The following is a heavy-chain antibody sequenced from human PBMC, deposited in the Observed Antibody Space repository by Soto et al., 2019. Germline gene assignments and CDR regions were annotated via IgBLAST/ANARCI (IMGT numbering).Heavy chain of an antibody. D-gene: IGHD3-22*01. J-gene: IGHJ6*02. Sequence: ASVKVSCKASGYTFTSYGIPWVRQAPGQGLEWLGWISPYNDDTKYAQRLQGRVTMTTDTSTRTAYMDIRGLRSDDTAIYYCAREGYYDHSGVRNYNYYGMDVWG. CDR3: AREGYYDHSGVRNYNYYGMDV. CDR2: ISPYNDDT. CDR1: GYTFTSYG. V-gene: IGHV1-18*01.